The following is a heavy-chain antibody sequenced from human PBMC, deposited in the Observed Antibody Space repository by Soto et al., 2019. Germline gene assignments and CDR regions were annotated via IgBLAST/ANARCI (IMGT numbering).Heavy chain of an antibody. J-gene: IGHJ6*03. CDR2: IYYSGST. D-gene: IGHD1-7*01. CDR1: GGSISSYY. V-gene: IGHV4-59*01. Sequence: SQTQSLTRTVSGGSISSYYGSWIRQPPGKGLEWIGYIYYSGSTNYNPFLKSRVTISVDTSKNQFSLKLSSVTAADTAVYYCARDQSRDNWNYSYYYYYMDVWGKGTTVTVSS. CDR3: ARDQSRDNWNYSYYYYYMDV.